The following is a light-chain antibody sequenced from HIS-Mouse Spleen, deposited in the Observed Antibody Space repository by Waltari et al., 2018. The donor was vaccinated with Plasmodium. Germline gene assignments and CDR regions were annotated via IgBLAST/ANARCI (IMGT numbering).Light chain of an antibody. CDR3: CSYAGSSTFVV. Sequence: QSALTQPASVSGSPGQAITIPCTGTSSDVGSYNLVSWYQQHPGKAPNLMIYECSKRPSGVSNRFSGSKSGNTASLTISGLQAEDEADYYCCSYAGSSTFVVFGGGTKLTVL. V-gene: IGLV2-23*03. J-gene: IGLJ2*01. CDR2: ECS. CDR1: SSDVGSYNL.